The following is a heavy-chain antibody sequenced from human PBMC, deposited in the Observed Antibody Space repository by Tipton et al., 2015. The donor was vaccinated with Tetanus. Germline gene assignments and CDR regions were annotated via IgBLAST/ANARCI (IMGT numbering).Heavy chain of an antibody. D-gene: IGHD3-22*01. J-gene: IGHJ6*02. V-gene: IGHV3-21*01. Sequence: GSLRLSCAASKFSFSRHSMNWVRQAPGKGLEWVSSISSGSTYIYHADSVKGRFTISRDNAKNSLYLLMDSLRAEDTAVYYCARDQIVEQATRDHDYGVDVWGQGTTVTVSS. CDR2: ISSGSTYI. CDR3: ARDQIVEQATRDHDYGVDV. CDR1: KFSFSRHS.